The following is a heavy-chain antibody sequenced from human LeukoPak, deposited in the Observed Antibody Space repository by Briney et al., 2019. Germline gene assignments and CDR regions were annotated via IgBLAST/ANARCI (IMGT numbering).Heavy chain of an antibody. J-gene: IGHJ3*02. Sequence: GGSLRLSCAASGFTFDDYAMHWVRQAPGKGQERVSGISWNSGSIGYADSVKGRFTISRDNAKNSQYLQMNSLRAEDMALYYWTIDVIAAAGTGALAIWAQGTLFTVSS. CDR1: GFTFDDYA. V-gene: IGHV3-9*03. CDR2: ISWNSGSI. D-gene: IGHD6-13*01. CDR3: TIDVIAAAGTGALAI.